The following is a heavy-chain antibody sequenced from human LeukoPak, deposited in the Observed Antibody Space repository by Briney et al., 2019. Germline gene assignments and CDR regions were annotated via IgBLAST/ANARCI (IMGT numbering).Heavy chain of an antibody. CDR3: ARGYNSDSSGYYPDWYFAL. J-gene: IGHJ2*01. D-gene: IGHD3-22*01. Sequence: PSQTLSLTCSVSGGSISSGDYYWTWIRQPPGKGLEWIGYNYYSGSTYYNPSLKSRVTISVDTSKNQFSLKLSSMTAADTAVYFCARGYNSDSSGYYPDWYFALWGRGTLVTVSS. V-gene: IGHV4-30-4*01. CDR2: NYYSGST. CDR1: GGSISSGDYY.